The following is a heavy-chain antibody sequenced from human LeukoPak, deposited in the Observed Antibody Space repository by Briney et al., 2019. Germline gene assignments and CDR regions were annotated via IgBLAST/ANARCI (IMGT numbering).Heavy chain of an antibody. V-gene: IGHV4-4*07. D-gene: IGHD6-13*01. CDR3: ARGRGSSWYYFDY. J-gene: IGHJ4*02. CDR1: GGSISSYY. Sequence: PSETLSLTCTVSGGSISSYYWSWVRQPAGKGLGWIGRIYTSGNTNYNPSLKGRVTMTVDTSKNQFSLNLSSVTAADTAVYYCARGRGSSWYYFDYWGQGTLVTVSS. CDR2: IYTSGNT.